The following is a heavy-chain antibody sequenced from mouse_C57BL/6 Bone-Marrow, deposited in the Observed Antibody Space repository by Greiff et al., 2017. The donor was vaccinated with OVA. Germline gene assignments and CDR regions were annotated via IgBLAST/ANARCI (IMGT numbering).Heavy chain of an antibody. D-gene: IGHD6-5*01. V-gene: IGHV5-17*01. CDR1: GFTFSDYG. CDR3: AKGPMVDY. Sequence: DVHLVESGGGLVKPGGSLKLSCAASGFTFSDYGMHWVRQAPEKGLEWVAYISSGSSTIYYADTVKGRFTISRDNAKNTLFLQMTSLRSEDTAMYYCAKGPMVDYWGQGTTLTVSS. CDR2: ISSGSSTI. J-gene: IGHJ2*01.